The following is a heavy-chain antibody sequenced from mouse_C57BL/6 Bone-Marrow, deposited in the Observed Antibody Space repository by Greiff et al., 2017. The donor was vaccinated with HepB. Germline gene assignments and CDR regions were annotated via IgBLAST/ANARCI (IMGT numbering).Heavy chain of an antibody. CDR2: ISSGGSYT. CDR3: ARGGGYDSNYPFAY. V-gene: IGHV5-6*02. J-gene: IGHJ3*01. D-gene: IGHD2-5*01. CDR1: GFTFSSYG. Sequence: DVKLVESGGDLVKPGGSLKLSCAASGFTFSSYGMSWVRQTPDKRLEWVATISSGGSYTYYPDSVKGRFTISRDNAKNTLYLQMSSLKSGDTAMYYGARGGGYDSNYPFAYWGQGTLVTVSA.